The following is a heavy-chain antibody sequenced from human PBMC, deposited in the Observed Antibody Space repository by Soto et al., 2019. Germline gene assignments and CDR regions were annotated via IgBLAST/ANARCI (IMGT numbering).Heavy chain of an antibody. V-gene: IGHV3-33*01. CDR3: ARERTTVTFQH. CDR2: IWYDGSNK. J-gene: IGHJ1*01. CDR1: GFTFSSYG. D-gene: IGHD4-17*01. Sequence: QVQLVESGGGVVQPGRSLRLSCAASGFTFSSYGMHWVRQAPGKGLEWVAVIWYDGSNKYYADSVKGRFTISRDNSKNTLYLPMNSLRAEDTAVYYCARERTTVTFQHWGQGTLVTVSS.